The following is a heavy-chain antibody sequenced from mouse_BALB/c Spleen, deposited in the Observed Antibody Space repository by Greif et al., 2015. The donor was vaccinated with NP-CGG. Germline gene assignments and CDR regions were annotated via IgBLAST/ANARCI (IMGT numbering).Heavy chain of an antibody. CDR2: IDPANGNT. Sequence: VQLKQSGAELVKPGASVKLSCTASGFNIKDTYMHWVKQRPEQGLEWIGRIDPANGNTKYDPKFQGKATITADTSSNTAYLQHSSLTSEDTAVYYCARSGYYGSSYWYFDVWGAGTTVTVSS. V-gene: IGHV14-3*02. J-gene: IGHJ1*01. CDR3: ARSGYYGSSYWYFDV. D-gene: IGHD1-1*01. CDR1: GFNIKDTY.